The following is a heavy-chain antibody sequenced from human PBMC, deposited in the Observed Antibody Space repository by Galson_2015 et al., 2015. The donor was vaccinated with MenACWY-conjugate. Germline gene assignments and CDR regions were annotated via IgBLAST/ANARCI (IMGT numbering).Heavy chain of an antibody. CDR1: GYTFTSYG. Sequence: SVKVCCKASGYTFTSYGMHWVRQAPGQRLEWMGWINAANGNTKYSQRFQGRVTITRDTSATTVYMELSSLRSEDTALYYCARDSEGQSFDCLFFYYGMDVWVQGTTVAVSS. D-gene: IGHD3-9*01. CDR3: ARDSEGQSFDCLFFYYGMDV. CDR2: INAANGNT. V-gene: IGHV1-3*01. J-gene: IGHJ6*02.